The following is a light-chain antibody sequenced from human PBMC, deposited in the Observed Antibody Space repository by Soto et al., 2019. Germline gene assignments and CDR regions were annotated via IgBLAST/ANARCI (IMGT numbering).Light chain of an antibody. CDR1: QSVSSSY. Sequence: EIVLTQSPGTLSLSPGERATLSCRASQSVSSSYLAWYQQKPGQAPRLLIYGASSRATGIPDRFSGSGSGTDFTLTISRLELEDFAVYYCEQYGSSPRFGHGTNVDI. CDR2: GAS. V-gene: IGKV3-20*01. J-gene: IGKJ1*01. CDR3: EQYGSSPR.